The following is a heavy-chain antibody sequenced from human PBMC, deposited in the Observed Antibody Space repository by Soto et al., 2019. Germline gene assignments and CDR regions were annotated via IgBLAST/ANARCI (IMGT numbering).Heavy chain of an antibody. D-gene: IGHD3-22*01. Sequence: QVQLQQWGAGLLKPSETLSLTCAVYGGSFSGYYWSWIRQPPGKGLEWIGEINHSGSTNYNPSLKSRVTISVDTSKNQFSLKLSSVTAADTAVYYCARGQFQKYYYDSSGLYYWGQGTLVTVSS. CDR3: ARGQFQKYYYDSSGLYY. J-gene: IGHJ4*02. CDR1: GGSFSGYY. CDR2: INHSGST. V-gene: IGHV4-34*01.